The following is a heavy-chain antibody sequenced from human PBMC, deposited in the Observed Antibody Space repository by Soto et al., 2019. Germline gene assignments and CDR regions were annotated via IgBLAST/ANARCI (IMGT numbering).Heavy chain of an antibody. CDR2: INPSGGST. V-gene: IGHV1-46*01. Sequence: GASVKVSCKASGYTFTSYYMHWVRQAPGQGLEWMGIINPSGGSTSYAQKFQGRVTMTRDTSTSTVYMELSSLRSEDTAVYYCARDPDDSSGYSNWFDPWGQRTLVTVSS. J-gene: IGHJ5*02. CDR1: GYTFTSYY. D-gene: IGHD3-22*01. CDR3: ARDPDDSSGYSNWFDP.